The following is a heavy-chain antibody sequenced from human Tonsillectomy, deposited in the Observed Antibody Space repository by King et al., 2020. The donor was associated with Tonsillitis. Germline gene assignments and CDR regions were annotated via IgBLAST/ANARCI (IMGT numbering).Heavy chain of an antibody. CDR3: ARDDYYYDSSGFDY. D-gene: IGHD3-22*01. J-gene: IGHJ4*02. V-gene: IGHV3-7*01. Sequence: VQLVESGGGLVQPGGSLRLSCAASGFTFSSYWMSWVRQAPGKGLEGVANIKQDGSEKYYVDSVKGRFTISRDNAKNSLYLQMNSLRAEDTAVYYCARDDYYYDSSGFDYWGQGTLVTVSS. CDR2: IKQDGSEK. CDR1: GFTFSSYW.